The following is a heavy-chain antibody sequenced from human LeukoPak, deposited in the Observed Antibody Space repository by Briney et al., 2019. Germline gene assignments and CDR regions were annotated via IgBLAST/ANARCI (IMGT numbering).Heavy chain of an antibody. CDR3: ARGVGYCSSTSCYWWFDP. V-gene: IGHV3-74*01. Sequence: GGSLRLSCAASGFTFSSYWMHWVRQAPGKGLVWVSRINSDGMSTSYADSVKGRFTISRDNAKNTLYLQMNSLRAEDTAVYYCARGVGYCSSTSCYWWFDPWGQGTLVTVSS. CDR2: INSDGMST. D-gene: IGHD2-2*01. J-gene: IGHJ5*02. CDR1: GFTFSSYW.